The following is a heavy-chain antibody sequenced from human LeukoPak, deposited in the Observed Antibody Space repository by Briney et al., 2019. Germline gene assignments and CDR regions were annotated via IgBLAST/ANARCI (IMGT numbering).Heavy chain of an antibody. CDR3: AGLRPGDY. Sequence: PGGSLRLSCAASGFTFSSYSMNWVRQAPGKGLEWVSSISGSSSYIYYADSVKGRFTISRDNAKNSLYLQMNSLRAEDTAVYYCAGLRPGDYWGQGTLVTVSS. J-gene: IGHJ4*02. V-gene: IGHV3-21*01. CDR2: ISGSSSYI. CDR1: GFTFSSYS. D-gene: IGHD5/OR15-5a*01.